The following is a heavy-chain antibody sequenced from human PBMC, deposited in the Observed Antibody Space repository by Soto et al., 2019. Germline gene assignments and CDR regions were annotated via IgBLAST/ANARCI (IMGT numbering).Heavy chain of an antibody. J-gene: IGHJ6*02. CDR2: IFPGDSDV. CDR3: TIRSNWNSSAPDG. CDR1: GYIFTTYW. Sequence: GESLKISCKGSGYIFTTYWIAWVRQRPGKGLEWIGIIFPGDSDVRYSPSFHGQVTISADTAINTAFLQWRSLNASAGAKYYCTIRSNWNSSAPDGWGQGTTVTVSS. D-gene: IGHD1-20*01. V-gene: IGHV5-51*01.